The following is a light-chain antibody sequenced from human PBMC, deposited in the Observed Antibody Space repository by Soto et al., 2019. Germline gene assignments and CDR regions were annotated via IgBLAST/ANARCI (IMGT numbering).Light chain of an antibody. CDR3: QQYKNWPPVT. CDR2: GAS. Sequence: EIVMTQSPATLSVSPRERATLSCRASQTINSNLVWYQQKRGQAPRLLIYGASTRATGIPARFSGSGSGTEFTLTISNLQSEDFAVYYCQQYKNWPPVTFGQGTKLEIK. V-gene: IGKV3-15*01. CDR1: QTINSN. J-gene: IGKJ2*01.